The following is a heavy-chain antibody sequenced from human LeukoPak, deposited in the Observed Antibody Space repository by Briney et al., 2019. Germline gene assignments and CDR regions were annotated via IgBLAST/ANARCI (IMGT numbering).Heavy chain of an antibody. Sequence: PGGSLRLSCAASGFTFDDYAMHWVRQAPGKGLEWVSGISWNSGIIGYVDSVKGRFTISRDNAKNSLYLQMNSLRADDTAVYYCARDRVGTMLIWGQGTMVTVSS. D-gene: IGHD3-3*01. CDR1: GFTFDDYA. CDR2: ISWNSGII. CDR3: ARDRVGTMLI. J-gene: IGHJ3*02. V-gene: IGHV3-9*01.